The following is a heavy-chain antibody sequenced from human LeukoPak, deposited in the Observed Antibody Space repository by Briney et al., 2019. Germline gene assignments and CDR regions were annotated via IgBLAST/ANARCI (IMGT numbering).Heavy chain of an antibody. CDR1: GGSLSSSSYY. D-gene: IGHD1-26*01. CDR2: IYYSGST. J-gene: IGHJ4*02. V-gene: IGHV4-39*01. Sequence: PSETLSLTCTVSGGSLSSSSYYWNWIRQPPGKGLEWIGSIYYSGSTYYNPSLKSRVTISIDTSKNQFSLKLSFVTAADTAVYYCARSTGSYYYWGQGTLVTVSS. CDR3: ARSTGSYYY.